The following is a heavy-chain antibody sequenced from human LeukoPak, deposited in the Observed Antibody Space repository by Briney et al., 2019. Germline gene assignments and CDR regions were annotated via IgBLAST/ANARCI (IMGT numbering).Heavy chain of an antibody. D-gene: IGHD2-21*02. CDR1: GYTFTSYG. V-gene: IGHV1-18*01. Sequence: ASVKVSCKATGYTFTSYGISWVRQAPGQGLEWMGWISAYNGNTNYAQKLQGRVTMTTDTSTSTVYMELRSLRSDDTAVYYCARGGQYCGGDCFLGYYYMDVWGKGTTVTVSS. J-gene: IGHJ6*03. CDR3: ARGGQYCGGDCFLGYYYMDV. CDR2: ISAYNGNT.